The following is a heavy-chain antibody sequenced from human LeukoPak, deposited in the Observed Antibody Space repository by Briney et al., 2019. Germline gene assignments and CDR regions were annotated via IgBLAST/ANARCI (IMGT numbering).Heavy chain of an antibody. CDR2: IYHSGST. Sequence: SETLSLTCTVSGYSISSGHYWGWIRQPPGKGLEWIGSIYHSGSTYYNPSLKSRVTISVDTSKNQFSLKLSSVTAADTAVYYCARNDYYSYWYFDLWGRGTLVTVSS. V-gene: IGHV4-38-2*02. CDR1: GYSISSGHY. CDR3: ARNDYYSYWYFDL. D-gene: IGHD2-21*02. J-gene: IGHJ2*01.